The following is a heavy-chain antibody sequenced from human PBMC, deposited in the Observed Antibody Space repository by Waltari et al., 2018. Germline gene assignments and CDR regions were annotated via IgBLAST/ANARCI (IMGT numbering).Heavy chain of an antibody. CDR1: GFTFSSDA. CDR3: AKSVGSVWYYFDY. CDR2: ISGSGGST. Sequence: EVQLLESGGGLVQPGGSLRLSCAASGFTFSSDAMSWVRQAPGKGLEWVSAISGSGGSTYYADSVKGRFTISRDNSKNTLYLQMNSLRAEDTAVYYCAKSVGSVWYYFDYWGQGTLVTVSS. J-gene: IGHJ4*02. V-gene: IGHV3-23*01. D-gene: IGHD3-10*01.